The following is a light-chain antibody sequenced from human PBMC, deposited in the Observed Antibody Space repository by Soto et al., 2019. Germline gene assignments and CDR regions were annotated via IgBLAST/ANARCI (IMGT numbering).Light chain of an antibody. V-gene: IGKV3-11*01. Sequence: PGEIATLSCRASQSVSNFLAWYQQKPGQAPRLLIYDASNRATGIPARFSGSGSGTDFTLTIRSLEPEDFAIYYCQQRANWPLTTFGHGTRLEIK. CDR3: QQRANWPLTT. CDR2: DAS. J-gene: IGKJ5*01. CDR1: QSVSNF.